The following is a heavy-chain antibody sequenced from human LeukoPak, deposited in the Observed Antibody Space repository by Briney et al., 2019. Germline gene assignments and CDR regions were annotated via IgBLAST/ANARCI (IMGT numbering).Heavy chain of an antibody. J-gene: IGHJ4*02. CDR1: GFTFSSYS. D-gene: IGHD3-3*01. Sequence: GGSLRLSCAASGFTFSSYSMNWVRQAPGKGLEWVSSISSSSSYIYYADSVKGRFTISRDNAKNSLYLQMNSLRAEDTAVYYCARDSAHGTGNDFWSGYYYYFDYWGQGTLVTVSS. V-gene: IGHV3-21*01. CDR2: ISSSSSYI. CDR3: ARDSAHGTGNDFWSGYYYYFDY.